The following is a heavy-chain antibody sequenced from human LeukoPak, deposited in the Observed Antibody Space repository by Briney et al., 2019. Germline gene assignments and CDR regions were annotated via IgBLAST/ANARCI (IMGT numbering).Heavy chain of an antibody. Sequence: PGGSLRLSCAASGFGYSTFAMAWVRQAPGKGLEWGSNISTSGETTYYADSVKGRFTASRDNSKNTLSLQMNGLRVDDTAVYFCAKANYIWNDSPLDFWGQGALVTVSS. D-gene: IGHD1-1*01. J-gene: IGHJ4*02. CDR2: ISTSGETT. CDR3: AKANYIWNDSPLDF. CDR1: GFGYSTFA. V-gene: IGHV3-23*01.